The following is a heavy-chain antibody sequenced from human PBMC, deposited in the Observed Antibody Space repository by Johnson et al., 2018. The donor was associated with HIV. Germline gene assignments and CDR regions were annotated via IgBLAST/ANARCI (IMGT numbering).Heavy chain of an antibody. V-gene: IGHV3-48*03. Sequence: VQLVESGGGLVQPGGSLRLSCGASAFTFSSNDMKWVRQAPGKGLEWISYISSDGSTIDYADSVKGRFTISRDNGNNSLYLQMNSLRAEDAAVYYCTGRDLLRAFDIWGQGTMVTVSS. CDR1: AFTFSSND. CDR2: ISSDGSTI. J-gene: IGHJ3*02. CDR3: TGRDLLRAFDI. D-gene: IGHD2-15*01.